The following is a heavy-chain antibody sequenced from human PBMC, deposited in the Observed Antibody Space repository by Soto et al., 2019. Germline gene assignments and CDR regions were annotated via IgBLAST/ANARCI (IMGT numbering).Heavy chain of an antibody. J-gene: IGHJ6*02. Sequence: SETLSLTCTVSGGSISSYYWSWIRQPPGKGLEWIGYIYYSGSTNYNPSLKSRVTISVDTSKNQFSLKLSSVTAADTAVYYCARDLGYGDYRPGPYLNYYGMDVWGQGTTVTVSS. CDR1: GGSISSYY. CDR3: ARDLGYGDYRPGPYLNYYGMDV. D-gene: IGHD4-17*01. V-gene: IGHV4-59*01. CDR2: IYYSGST.